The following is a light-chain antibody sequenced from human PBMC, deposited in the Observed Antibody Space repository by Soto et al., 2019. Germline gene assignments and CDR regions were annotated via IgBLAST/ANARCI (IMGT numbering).Light chain of an antibody. CDR3: QQYSSYSGT. CDR1: QSINDW. Sequence: DIQVTQSPSTLSASVGDRITITCRASQSINDWLAWYQQKPRKAPKLLIFRASYLKSGVPSRFSGSGYGTDFTLTISSLQPDDFASYYCQQYSSYSGTFGQGTKVEIK. J-gene: IGKJ1*01. V-gene: IGKV1-5*03. CDR2: RAS.